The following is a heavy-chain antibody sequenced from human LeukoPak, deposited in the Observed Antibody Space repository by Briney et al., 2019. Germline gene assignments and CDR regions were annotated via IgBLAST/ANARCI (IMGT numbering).Heavy chain of an antibody. Sequence: ASVKVSCKASGYSFTSYGVNWVRQAPGQGLEWMGWINTNTRNPTYAQGFTGRFVFSLDTSVSTAYLQISSLKAEDTAVYYCARKIGHYGDYAGDYWGQGTLVTVSS. CDR3: ARKIGHYGDYAGDY. CDR2: INTNTRNP. J-gene: IGHJ4*02. V-gene: IGHV7-4-1*02. CDR1: GYSFTSYG. D-gene: IGHD4-17*01.